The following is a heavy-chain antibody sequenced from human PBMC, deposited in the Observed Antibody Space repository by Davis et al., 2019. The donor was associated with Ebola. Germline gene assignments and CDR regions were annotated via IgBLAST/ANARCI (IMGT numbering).Heavy chain of an antibody. D-gene: IGHD6-19*01. J-gene: IGHJ5*02. CDR2: INAGNGNT. CDR3: ARDASGWYLYNWFDP. CDR1: GYSFTSYA. V-gene: IGHV1-3*01. Sequence: ASVPVSCQASGYSFTSYAMHWVRQAPGQRLEWMGWINAGNGNTKYSQKFQGRVTITRDTSGSTAYMELSSLRSEDTAVYYCARDASGWYLYNWFDPWGQGTLVTVSS.